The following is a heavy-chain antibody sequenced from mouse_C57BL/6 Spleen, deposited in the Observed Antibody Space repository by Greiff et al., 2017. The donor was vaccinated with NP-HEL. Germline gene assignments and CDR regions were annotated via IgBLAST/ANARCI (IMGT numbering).Heavy chain of an antibody. J-gene: IGHJ2*01. CDR2: IRLKSDNYAT. CDR1: GFTFSNYW. CDR3: SPLYYYGT. V-gene: IGHV6-3*01. D-gene: IGHD1-1*01. Sequence: EVKVEESGGGLVQPGGSMKLSCVASGFTFSNYWMNWVRQSPEKGLEWVAQIRLKSDNYATHYAESVKGRFTISRDDSKSSVYLQMNNLRAEDTGIYYCSPLYYYGTGGQGTTLTVSS.